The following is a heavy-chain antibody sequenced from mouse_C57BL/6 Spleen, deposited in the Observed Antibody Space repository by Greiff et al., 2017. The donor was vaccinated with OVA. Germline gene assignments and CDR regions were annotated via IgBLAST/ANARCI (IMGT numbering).Heavy chain of an antibody. V-gene: IGHV5-6*01. CDR3: ARQGDSIFAY. CDR1: GFTFSSYG. Sequence: EVKVVESGGDLVKPGGSLKLSCAASGFTFSSYGMSWVRQTPDTRLEWVATISSGGSYTYYPDSVKGRFTISRDNAKNTLYLRMSGVKSEDTAMYYCARQGDSIFAYWGQGTLGTVSA. J-gene: IGHJ3*01. D-gene: IGHD3-3*01. CDR2: ISSGGSYT.